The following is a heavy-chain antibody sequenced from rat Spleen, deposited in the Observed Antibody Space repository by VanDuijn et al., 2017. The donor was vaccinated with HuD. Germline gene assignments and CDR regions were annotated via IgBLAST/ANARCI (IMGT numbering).Heavy chain of an antibody. CDR3: AKDIGGGYSPVYFDY. J-gene: IGHJ2*01. CDR1: GFTFSNYY. Sequence: EVQLVESGGGLVQPGRSLKLSCAASGFTFSNYYMAWVRQAPKKGLEWVATISTGGGNTYYRDSVKGRFTISRDNAKNTLYLQMDSLRSEDTATYYCAKDIGGGYSPVYFDYWGQGVMVTVSS. D-gene: IGHD1-11*01. CDR2: ISTGGGNT. V-gene: IGHV5-25*01.